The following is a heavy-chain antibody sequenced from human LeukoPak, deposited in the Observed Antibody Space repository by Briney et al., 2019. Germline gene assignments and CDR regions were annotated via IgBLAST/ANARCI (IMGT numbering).Heavy chain of an antibody. V-gene: IGHV3-23*01. CDR2: ISGSSRST. CDR3: ATTPIVGATLDY. CDR1: GFTFHNNG. J-gene: IGHJ4*02. Sequence: PGGSLRLSCAASGFTFHNNGMSWVRQAPGKGLEWVSAISGSSRSTYHAESVKGRFTISRDNSKNTLFLQMNSLRAEDTAVYYCATTPIVGATLDYWGQGTLVTVSS. D-gene: IGHD1-26*01.